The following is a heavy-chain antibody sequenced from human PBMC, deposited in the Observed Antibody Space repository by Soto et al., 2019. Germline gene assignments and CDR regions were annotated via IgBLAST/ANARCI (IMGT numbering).Heavy chain of an antibody. D-gene: IGHD2-21*01. Sequence: QVQLVESGGGLVKPGGSLRLSCAASGFTFSDYYMSWIRQAPGKGLEWVSYISSSGSTIYYADSVKGRFTISRDNAKNSLYLQMNSLRAEDTAVYYCARDRLTRAYCGGDCYRADAFDIWGQGTMVTVSS. CDR3: ARDRLTRAYCGGDCYRADAFDI. CDR1: GFTFSDYY. CDR2: ISSSGSTI. V-gene: IGHV3-11*01. J-gene: IGHJ3*02.